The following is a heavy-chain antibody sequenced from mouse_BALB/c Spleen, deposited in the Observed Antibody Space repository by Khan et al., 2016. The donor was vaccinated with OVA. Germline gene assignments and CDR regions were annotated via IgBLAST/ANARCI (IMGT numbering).Heavy chain of an antibody. CDR2: INTYTGEP. J-gene: IGHJ4*01. Sequence: QIQLVQSGPEVKKPGETVKISCKASGYTFTNYGMNWVKQAPGKGLKWMGWINTYTGEPTYADDFKGRFAFSLETSASTAYLQINNLISVDTATLCAARTAFFYCVMAYWSQGTSVTVSS. CDR1: GYTFTNYG. V-gene: IGHV9-3-1*01. CDR3: ARTAFFYCVMAY.